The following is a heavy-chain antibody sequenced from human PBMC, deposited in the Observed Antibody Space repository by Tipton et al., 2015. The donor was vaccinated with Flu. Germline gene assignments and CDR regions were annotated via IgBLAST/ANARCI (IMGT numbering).Heavy chain of an antibody. CDR1: GDSITYYY. D-gene: IGHD3-22*01. CDR3: ARDRYDSSGFVDY. V-gene: IGHV4-4*07. J-gene: IGHJ4*02. CDR2: IYTTGST. Sequence: TLSLTCTVSGDSITYYYWTWIRQPAGKGLEWIGRIYTTGSTNYNPSLQRRVTMSLDTSKNQFSLKLSPVTAADTAVYYCARDRYDSSGFVDYWGQGTLVTVSS.